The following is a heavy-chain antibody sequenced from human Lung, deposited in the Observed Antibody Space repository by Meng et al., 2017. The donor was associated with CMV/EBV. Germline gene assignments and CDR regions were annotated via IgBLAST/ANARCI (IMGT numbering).Heavy chain of an antibody. D-gene: IGHD6-19*01. CDR1: GYTFTSSS. J-gene: IGHJ4*02. CDR3: ARGNGWRFDY. CDR2: ININTGNP. Sequence: QVKLVQSWFEFKKPGESVKGSCQAAGYTFTSSSMNWVRHAPGQGLEWMGWININTGNPTYAQGFTGRFVFSLDTSVSTAYLQIDSLKADDTAVYYCARGNGWRFDYWGQGTLVTVSS. V-gene: IGHV7-4-1*01.